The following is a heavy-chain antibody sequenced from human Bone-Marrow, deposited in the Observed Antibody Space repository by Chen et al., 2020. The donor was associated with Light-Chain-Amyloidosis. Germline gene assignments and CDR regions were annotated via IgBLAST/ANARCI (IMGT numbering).Heavy chain of an antibody. CDR3: ARESTRGQVLGESSGYAL. CDR1: NGAFGDDY. D-gene: IGHD3-22*01. CDR2: INHSGSA. V-gene: IGHV4-34*01. Sequence: QVELQQWGAGLLKPSETLSLTCGIHNGAFGDDYWTWIRQPPGKGLQWIAEINHSGSANYNSSLKSRTTISVDKSKNQFSLKLGSVIAADTAVYYCARESTRGQVLGESSGYALWGRGTLVTVSS. J-gene: IGHJ2*01.